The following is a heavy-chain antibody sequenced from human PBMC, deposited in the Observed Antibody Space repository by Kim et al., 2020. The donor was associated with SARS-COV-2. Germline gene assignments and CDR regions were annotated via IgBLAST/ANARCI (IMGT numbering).Heavy chain of an antibody. V-gene: IGHV1-46*01. CDR3: ARDDSSGYYGSRTGMDV. D-gene: IGHD3-22*01. J-gene: IGHJ6*02. CDR2: INPSGGST. Sequence: ASVKVSCKASGYTFTSYYLHWVRQAPGQGLEWMGKINPSGGSTSYAQKFQGRVTMTMDTSTSTVYMELSSLRSEDTAVYYCARDDSSGYYGSRTGMDVWGQGTTVTVSS. CDR1: GYTFTSYY.